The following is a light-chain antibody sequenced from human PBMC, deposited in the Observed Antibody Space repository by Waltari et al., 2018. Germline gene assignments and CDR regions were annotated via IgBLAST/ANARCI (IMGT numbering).Light chain of an antibody. J-gene: IGKJ3*01. CDR3: QQRSNWPRT. V-gene: IGKV3-11*01. CDR1: QRVSSY. Sequence: EIVLTQSTATLSSSPGERATLSCRASQRVSSYLVWYQQKPGQAPRLLIYDASHRATGIPSRFSGSGSGTDFTLTINSLEPEDFAVYYCQQRSNWPRTFGPGTKV. CDR2: DAS.